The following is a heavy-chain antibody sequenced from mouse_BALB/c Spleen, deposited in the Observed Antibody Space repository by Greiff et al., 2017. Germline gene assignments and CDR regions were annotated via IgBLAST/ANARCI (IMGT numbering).Heavy chain of an antibody. CDR3: ARSHYYGSSRDAMDY. J-gene: IGHJ4*01. D-gene: IGHD1-1*01. CDR2: IDPANGNT. Sequence: VQLQQSGAELVKPGASVKLSCTASGFNFKDTYMHWVKQRPEQGLEWIGRIDPANGNTKYDPKFQGKATITADTSSNTAYLQLSSLTSEDTAVYYCARSHYYGSSRDAMDYWGQGTSVTVSS. V-gene: IGHV14-3*02. CDR1: GFNFKDTY.